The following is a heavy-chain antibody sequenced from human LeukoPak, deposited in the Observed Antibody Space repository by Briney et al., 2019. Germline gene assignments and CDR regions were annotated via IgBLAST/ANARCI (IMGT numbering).Heavy chain of an antibody. Sequence: SETLSLTCTVSGGSFSSGSYSWTWIRQPPGEGLEWIGYIYYTGSTNYNPSLKSRVTISVDTSNNRFSLKLGSVTAADTAVYYCARRSVGGGERFDYWGQGLLVTVSS. V-gene: IGHV4-61*01. CDR1: GGSFSSGSYS. CDR2: IYYTGST. D-gene: IGHD3-16*01. CDR3: ARRSVGGGERFDY. J-gene: IGHJ4*02.